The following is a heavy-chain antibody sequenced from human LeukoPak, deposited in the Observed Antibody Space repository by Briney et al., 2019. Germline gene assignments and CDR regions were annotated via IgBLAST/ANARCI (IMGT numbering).Heavy chain of an antibody. CDR2: IVVGSGNT. CDR1: GFTFTSSA. D-gene: IGHD3-10*01. Sequence: SVKVSCKASGFTFTSSAMQWVRQARGQRLEWIGWIVVGSGNTSYAQKFQERVTITRDMSTSTTYMELSSLRSEDTAVYYCGADLTMVRGVPRWFDPWGQGTLVTVSS. CDR3: GADLTMVRGVPRWFDP. V-gene: IGHV1-58*02. J-gene: IGHJ5*02.